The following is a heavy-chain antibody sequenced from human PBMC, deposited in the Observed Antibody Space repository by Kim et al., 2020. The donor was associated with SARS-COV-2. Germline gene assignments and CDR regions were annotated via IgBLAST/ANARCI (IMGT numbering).Heavy chain of an antibody. Sequence: GGSLRLSCAASGFTFSSYEMNWVRQAPGKGLEWVSYISSSGSTIYYADSVKGRFTISRDNAKNSLYLQMNSLRAEDTAVYYCARVNYFPSFYGMDVWGQGTTVTVSS. CDR2: ISSSGSTI. V-gene: IGHV3-48*03. J-gene: IGHJ6*02. CDR1: GFTFSSYE. D-gene: IGHD3-10*01. CDR3: ARVNYFPSFYGMDV.